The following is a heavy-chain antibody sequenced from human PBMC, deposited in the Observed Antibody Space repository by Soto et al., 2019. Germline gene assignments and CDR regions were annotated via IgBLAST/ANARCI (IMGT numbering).Heavy chain of an antibody. J-gene: IGHJ6*04. V-gene: IGHV4-34*01. D-gene: IGHD3-3*01. CDR3: ARGHTRLRFLEWLPPRLDV. CDR1: GGSFSGYY. Sequence: YGGSFSGYYWSWIRQPPGKGLEWIGEINHSGGTNYNPSLKSRVTISVDTSKNQFSLKLSSVTAADTAVYYCARGHTRLRFLEWLPPRLDVWGKGTTVTVSS. CDR2: INHSGGT.